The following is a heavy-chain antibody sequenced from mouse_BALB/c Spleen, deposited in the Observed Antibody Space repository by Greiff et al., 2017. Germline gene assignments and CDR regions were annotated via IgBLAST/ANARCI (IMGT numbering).Heavy chain of an antibody. J-gene: IGHJ2*01. Sequence: QVQLKESGPGLVAPSQSLSITCTVSGFSLTSYGVHWVRQPPGKGLEWLGVIWAGGSTNYNSALMSRLSISKDNSKSQVFLKMNSLQTDDTAMYYCARESSPGRYFDYWGQGTTLTVSS. CDR3: ARESSPGRYFDY. CDR2: IWAGGST. CDR1: GFSLTSYG. V-gene: IGHV2-9*02.